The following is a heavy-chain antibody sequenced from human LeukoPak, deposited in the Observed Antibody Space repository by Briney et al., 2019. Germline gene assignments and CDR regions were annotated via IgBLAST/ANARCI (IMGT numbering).Heavy chain of an antibody. CDR1: GGSISSGGYY. Sequence: PSQTLSLTCTVSGGSISSGGYYWSWIWQPAGKGLEWIGRVFTSGSTNYNPSLRSRVTISMDKSKNQFSLKLSSVTAADTAVYYCARLCSSASIGVHYFDYWGQGALVTVSS. D-gene: IGHD6-6*01. CDR2: VFTSGST. J-gene: IGHJ4*02. CDR3: ARLCSSASIGVHYFDY. V-gene: IGHV4-61*02.